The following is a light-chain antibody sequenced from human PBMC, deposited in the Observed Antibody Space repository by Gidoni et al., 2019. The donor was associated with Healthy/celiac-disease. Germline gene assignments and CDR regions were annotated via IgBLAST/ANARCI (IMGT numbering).Light chain of an antibody. CDR3: CSYAGSSTPYVV. Sequence: QSALTQPASVSWSPGQSITISCTGTSSDVGSYNLVSWYQQNPGKAPKLMIYEGSKRPSGVSNRFSGSKSGNTASLTISGLQAEDEADYYCCSYAGSSTPYVVFGGGTKLTVL. V-gene: IGLV2-23*01. CDR2: EGS. CDR1: SSDVGSYNL. J-gene: IGLJ2*01.